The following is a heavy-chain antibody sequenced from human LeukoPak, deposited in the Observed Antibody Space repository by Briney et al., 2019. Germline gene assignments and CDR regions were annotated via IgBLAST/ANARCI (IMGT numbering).Heavy chain of an antibody. D-gene: IGHD5-18*01. J-gene: IGHJ4*02. CDR2: ISQGGGEI. Sequence: GGSLRLSCAASGFTFSTFAMIWGRQPPGKGLEWVSSISQGGGEIHYADSVRGRFTISRDNSKSTLFLQMNSLRAEDTAIYYCATYRQVLLPFESWGQGTLVTVSS. CDR3: ATYRQVLLPFES. CDR1: GFTFSTFA. V-gene: IGHV3-23*01.